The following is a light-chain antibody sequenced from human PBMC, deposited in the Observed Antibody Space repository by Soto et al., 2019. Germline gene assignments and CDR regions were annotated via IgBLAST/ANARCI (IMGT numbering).Light chain of an antibody. CDR2: DAS. CDR1: HTISSW. V-gene: IGKV1-5*01. Sequence: DIQMTQSPSTLSASVGDRVTITCRASHTISSWLAWYQQKPGKTPKLLIYDASSLESGVPSRFSGSGSGTEFTLTISSLQPDDFATYYCQQYNSYLITFGQGTRREIK. J-gene: IGKJ5*01. CDR3: QQYNSYLIT.